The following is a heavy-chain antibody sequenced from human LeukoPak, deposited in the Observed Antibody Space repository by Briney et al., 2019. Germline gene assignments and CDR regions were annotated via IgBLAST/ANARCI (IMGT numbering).Heavy chain of an antibody. Sequence: GASLQISCKGSGYIFTSYWIGWVRQLPGKGLEWMGIIYPGDSDTRYSPSFQGQVTISADKSIGTAYLQWSSLKASDTAMYYCARRRAAVPFFDYWGQGTLVTVSS. D-gene: IGHD6-25*01. V-gene: IGHV5-51*01. CDR2: IYPGDSDT. CDR1: GYIFTSYW. CDR3: ARRRAAVPFFDY. J-gene: IGHJ4*02.